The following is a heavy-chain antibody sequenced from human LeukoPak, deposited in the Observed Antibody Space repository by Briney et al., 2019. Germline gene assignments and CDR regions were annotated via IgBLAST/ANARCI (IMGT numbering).Heavy chain of an antibody. V-gene: IGHV4-59*01. J-gene: IGHJ4*02. CDR1: GGSISTYY. CDR2: IYYNGST. D-gene: IGHD3-10*01. Sequence: SETLSLTCTISGGSISTYYWSWIRQSPGKGLEWIGYIYYNGSTSYNPSLKSRVTISLDTSRNQFSLKLNSVTAADTAVYYCARWRQYGSGSYSVDSWGQGTLVTVSS. CDR3: ARWRQYGSGSYSVDS.